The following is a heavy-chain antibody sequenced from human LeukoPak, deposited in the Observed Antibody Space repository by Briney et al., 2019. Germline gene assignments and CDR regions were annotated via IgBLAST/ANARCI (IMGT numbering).Heavy chain of an antibody. Sequence: GGSLRLSCAASGFTFSSYWMSWVRQAPGKGLEWVANIKQDGSEKYYVDSVKGRFTISRDNAKSSLYLQMNSLRAEDTAVYYCARDQDWSGYIFDYWGQGTLVTVSS. J-gene: IGHJ4*02. V-gene: IGHV3-7*01. CDR2: IKQDGSEK. CDR1: GFTFSSYW. CDR3: ARDQDWSGYIFDY. D-gene: IGHD3-3*01.